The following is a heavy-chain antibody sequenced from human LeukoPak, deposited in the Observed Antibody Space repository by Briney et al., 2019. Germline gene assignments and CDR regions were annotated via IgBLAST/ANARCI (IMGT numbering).Heavy chain of an antibody. CDR1: GFTFSTYW. J-gene: IGHJ4*02. Sequence: GGSLRLSCAASGFTFSTYWMHWVRQAPGKGLVWVSRINSDGSSTIYADSVKGRFTISRDNAKNTLYLQMNSLRADDTAVYYCARGGVYSTSAVDYWGQGTLVTVSS. CDR2: INSDGSST. D-gene: IGHD6-6*01. CDR3: ARGGVYSTSAVDY. V-gene: IGHV3-74*01.